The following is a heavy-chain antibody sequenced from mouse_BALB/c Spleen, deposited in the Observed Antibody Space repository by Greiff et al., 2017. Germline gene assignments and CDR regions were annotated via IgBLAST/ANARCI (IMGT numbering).Heavy chain of an antibody. D-gene: IGHD1-1*01. V-gene: IGHV6-6*02. CDR2: IRLKSNNYAT. J-gene: IGHJ2*01. CDR1: GFTFSNYW. CDR3: TRYYYGSSYYFDY. Sequence: EVKVEESGGGLVQPGGSMKLSCVASGFTFSNYWMNWVRQSPEKGLEWVAEIRLKSNNYATHYAESVKGRFTISRDDSKSSVYLQMNNLRAEDTGIYYCTRYYYGSSYYFDYWGQGTTLTVSS.